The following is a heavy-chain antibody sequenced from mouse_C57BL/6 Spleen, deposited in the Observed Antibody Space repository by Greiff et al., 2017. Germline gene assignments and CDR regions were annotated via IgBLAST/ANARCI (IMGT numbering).Heavy chain of an antibody. Sequence: QVQLQQSGAELAKPGASVKLSCKASGYTFPSYWMHWVKQRPGQGLEWIGYINPSSGYTKYNQKFKDKATLTADKASSTAYMHLSSLTYEDSAVYYCARSDYSNPRVDYWGQGTTLTVSS. V-gene: IGHV1-7*01. CDR1: GYTFPSYW. D-gene: IGHD2-5*01. CDR2: INPSSGYT. CDR3: ARSDYSNPRVDY. J-gene: IGHJ2*01.